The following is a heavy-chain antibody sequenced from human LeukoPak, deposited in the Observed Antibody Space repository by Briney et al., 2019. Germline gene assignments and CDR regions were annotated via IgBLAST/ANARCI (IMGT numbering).Heavy chain of an antibody. CDR2: MNPNSGNT. Sequence: ASVKVSCKASGYTFTSYDINWVRQATGQGLEWMGRMNPNSGNTDYAQKFQGRVAITRNTSIYTAYMELSSLTSEDTAVYYCARGDGDYDILTGYSKSWFDPWGQGTLVTVSS. CDR3: ARGDGDYDILTGYSKSWFDP. D-gene: IGHD3-9*01. V-gene: IGHV1-8*03. J-gene: IGHJ5*02. CDR1: GYTFTSYD.